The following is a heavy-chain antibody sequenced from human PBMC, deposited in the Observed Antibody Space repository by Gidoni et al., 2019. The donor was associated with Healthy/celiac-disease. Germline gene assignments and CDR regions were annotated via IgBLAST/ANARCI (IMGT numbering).Heavy chain of an antibody. D-gene: IGHD3-10*01. CDR3: ARGPTVLLWFGELNWFDP. V-gene: IGHV1-8*01. CDR1: GYTFTSYD. J-gene: IGHJ5*02. CDR2: MNPNSGNT. Sequence: QVQLVQSGAEVKKPGASVKVSCKASGYTFTSYDINWVRQATGQGLEWMGWMNPNSGNTGYAQKFQGRVTMTRNTSISTAYMELSSLRSEDTAVYYCARGPTVLLWFGELNWFDPWGQGTLVTVSS.